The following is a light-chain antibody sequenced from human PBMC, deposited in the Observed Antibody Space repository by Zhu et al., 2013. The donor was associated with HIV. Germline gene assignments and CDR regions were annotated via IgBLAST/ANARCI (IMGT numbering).Light chain of an antibody. CDR3: QQYGSSSTWT. Sequence: EIVLTQSPATLSLSPGERATLSCRASQSVSSSYLAWYQQKPGQAPRLLIYGASSRATGIPDRFSGSESGTDFTLTISRLEPEDFAVYYCQQYGSSSTWTFGQGTKVEIK. J-gene: IGKJ1*01. V-gene: IGKV3-20*01. CDR2: GAS. CDR1: QSVSSSY.